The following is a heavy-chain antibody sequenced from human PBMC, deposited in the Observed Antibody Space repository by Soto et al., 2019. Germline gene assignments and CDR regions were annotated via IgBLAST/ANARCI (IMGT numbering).Heavy chain of an antibody. CDR1: GDSISSSY. J-gene: IGHJ5*02. Sequence: SETLSLTCPVSGDSISSSYWSWIRQPPGKGLEWIGYMYYSGSTSYNPSLNSRVTLSVDTSKNQFFLKLGFVTAADTAVYYCARHRALNWFDPWGQGTLVTVSS. CDR3: ARHRALNWFDP. CDR2: MYYSGST. V-gene: IGHV4-59*08.